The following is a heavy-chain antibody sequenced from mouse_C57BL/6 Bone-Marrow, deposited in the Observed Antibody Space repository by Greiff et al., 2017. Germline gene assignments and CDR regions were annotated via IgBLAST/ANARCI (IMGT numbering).Heavy chain of an antibody. CDR3: ARHFHGSSYGYFDV. CDR1: GFTFSDYY. CDR2: ISNGGGST. D-gene: IGHD1-1*01. V-gene: IGHV5-12*01. J-gene: IGHJ1*03. Sequence: DVKLVESGGGLVQPGGSLKLSCAASGFTFSDYYMYWVRQTPEKRLEWVAYISNGGGSTYYPDTVKGRFTISRDNAKNTLYLQMSRLKSEDTAMYYCARHFHGSSYGYFDVWGTGTTVTVSS.